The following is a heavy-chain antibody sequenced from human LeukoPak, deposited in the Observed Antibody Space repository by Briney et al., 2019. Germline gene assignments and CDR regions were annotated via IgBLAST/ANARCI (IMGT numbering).Heavy chain of an antibody. CDR1: GFTFSSYW. CDR3: ARRVYCSSTSCYTLIDY. D-gene: IGHD2-2*02. CDR2: IKQDGSKK. V-gene: IGHV3-7*01. J-gene: IGHJ4*02. Sequence: GGSLRLSCAASGFTFSSYWMSWVRQAPGKGLEWVANIKQDGSKKYYVDSVKGRFTISRDNAKNSLYLQMNSLRVEDTAVYYCARRVYCSSTSCYTLIDYWGQGTLVTVSS.